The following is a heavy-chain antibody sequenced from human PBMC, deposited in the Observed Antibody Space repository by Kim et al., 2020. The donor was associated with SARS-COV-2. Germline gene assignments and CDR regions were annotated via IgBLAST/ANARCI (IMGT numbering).Heavy chain of an antibody. D-gene: IGHD5-12*01. Sequence: GWSLRLSCAASGFTFSSYGMHWVRQAPGKGLEGVAVIWYDGSNKYYADSVKGRFTISRDNSKNTLYLQMNSLRAEDTAVYYCARDRSGYSGYDDYYFDYWGQGTLVTVSS. V-gene: IGHV3-33*01. J-gene: IGHJ4*02. CDR1: GFTFSSYG. CDR2: IWYDGSNK. CDR3: ARDRSGYSGYDDYYFDY.